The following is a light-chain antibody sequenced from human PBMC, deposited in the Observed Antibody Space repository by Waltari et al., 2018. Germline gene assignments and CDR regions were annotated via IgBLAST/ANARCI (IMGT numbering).Light chain of an antibody. V-gene: IGKV1-NL1*01. Sequence: DIQMTQSPSTLSASVGDSVTLTCRASQDITDSLVWYQQKPGKAPELLLYRASRWQSGVPSRFTGSGYGTDFTLTISSLQPDDFATYFCLQHSDSPHTVGQGTKVDSK. CDR3: LQHSDSPHT. CDR2: RAS. CDR1: QDITDS. J-gene: IGKJ2*01.